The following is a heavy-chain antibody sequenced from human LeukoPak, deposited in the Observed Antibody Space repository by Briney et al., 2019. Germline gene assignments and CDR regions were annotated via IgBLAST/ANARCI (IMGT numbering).Heavy chain of an antibody. CDR3: ARGRGGYSLDY. D-gene: IGHD3-22*01. J-gene: IGHJ4*02. CDR1: GYTFTGYY. CDR2: INPNSGGT. V-gene: IGHV1-2*02. Sequence: ASVKVSCKASGYTFTGYYLHWVRQAPGQGLEWMGWINPNSGGTNYAQKFQGRVTITRDTSIGTAVMELSRLRSDDTAVYYCARGRGGYSLDYWGQGTLVTVSS.